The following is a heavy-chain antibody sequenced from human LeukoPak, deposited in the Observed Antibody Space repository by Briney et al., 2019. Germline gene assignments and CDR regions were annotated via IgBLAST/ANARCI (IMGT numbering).Heavy chain of an antibody. J-gene: IGHJ4*02. V-gene: IGHV3-53*01. CDR1: GFTVSSNY. CDR2: IYIDGTT. D-gene: IGHD2-2*01. CDR3: ARDWGYCDSTSCHVFDY. Sequence: GGSLRLSCAASGFTVSSNYMSWVRQAPGKGLEWVSVIYIDGTTYYADSVKGRLTISRDKSKNTVYLQMNSLRPEDTAVYYCARDWGYCDSTSCHVFDYWGQGTLVTVSS.